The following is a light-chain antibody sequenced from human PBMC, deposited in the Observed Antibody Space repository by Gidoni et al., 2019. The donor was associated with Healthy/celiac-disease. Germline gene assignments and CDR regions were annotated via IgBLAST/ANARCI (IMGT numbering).Light chain of an antibody. Sequence: SELTQDPAVSGAWGQTVRITCQVDSLRICYASWYQQKPGQAPVLVIYGKNNRPSGIPDRFSGSSSGNTASLTITGAQAEDEADYYCNSRDSSGNHLVFGGGTKLTVL. CDR2: GKN. CDR3: NSRDSSGNHLV. CDR1: SLRICY. V-gene: IGLV3-19*01. J-gene: IGLJ2*01.